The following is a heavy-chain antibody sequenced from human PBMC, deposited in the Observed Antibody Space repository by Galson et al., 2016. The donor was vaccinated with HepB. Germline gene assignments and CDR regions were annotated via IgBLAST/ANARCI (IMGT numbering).Heavy chain of an antibody. CDR2: IYYIGGT. Sequence: SETLSLTCAVSGGSISSSFHYWGWIRQPPGKGLEWIGSIYYIGGTYYSPSLKSRVTISTDTSKNQFSLNLRFVTAADTAVYYCARRLLWSGHRETYIDSWGQGTLVTVSS. D-gene: IGHD3-3*01. J-gene: IGHJ4*02. CDR1: GGSISSSFHY. CDR3: ARRLLWSGHRETYIDS. V-gene: IGHV4-39*01.